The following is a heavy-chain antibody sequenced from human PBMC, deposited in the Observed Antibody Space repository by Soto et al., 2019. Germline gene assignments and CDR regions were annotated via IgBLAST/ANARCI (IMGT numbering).Heavy chain of an antibody. V-gene: IGHV3-15*07. CDR2: IKSKRDGGTT. D-gene: IGHD4-17*01. Sequence: EVQLVESGGGFVKPGGSLRLSCAASGFTFGDAWMNWVRQAPGKGLEWVGLIKSKRDGGTTDYAAPVKGRFTISRDDSENTLYLQMNSVKTEDTAVYYCTTVWTTVDWGQGTLVTVSS. J-gene: IGHJ4*02. CDR1: GFTFGDAW. CDR3: TTVWTTVD.